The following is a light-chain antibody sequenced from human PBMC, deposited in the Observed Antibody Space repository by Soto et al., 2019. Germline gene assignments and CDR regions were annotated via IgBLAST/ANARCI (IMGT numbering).Light chain of an antibody. CDR3: QQYNNWPLIT. Sequence: EIVLTHSPGTLSLSQWEIATLSCRASQSVSSSSLAWYQQKRGQAPRLLIHGASNRATGIPDRFSGSGSGTDFTLTISRLEPEDFAVYYCQQYNNWPLITFGQGTRLEIK. CDR1: QSVSSSS. J-gene: IGKJ5*01. CDR2: GAS. V-gene: IGKV3-20*01.